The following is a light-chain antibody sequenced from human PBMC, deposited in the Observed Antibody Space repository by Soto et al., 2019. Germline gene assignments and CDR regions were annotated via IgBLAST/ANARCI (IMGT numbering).Light chain of an antibody. V-gene: IGKV3-20*01. J-gene: IGKJ1*01. CDR1: QSVSNNY. CDR2: GAS. Sequence: EIVSTQSPGTLSLSPGERPTLSCRASQSVSNNYLAWYQQKPGQAPRLLIYGASNRATGIPDRFSGSGSGTDFTLTISRLEPEDFAVYYCQQYGSSGTFGQGTKVDIK. CDR3: QQYGSSGT.